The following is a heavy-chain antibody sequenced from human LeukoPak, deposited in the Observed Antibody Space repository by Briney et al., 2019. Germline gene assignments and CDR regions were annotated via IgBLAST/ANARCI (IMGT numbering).Heavy chain of an antibody. CDR1: GFTFSSYA. Sequence: GGSLRLSCAASGFTFSSYAMHWVRQAPGKGLEWVAVISYDGSDKYYAVSVKGRFTISRDNSKNTLYLQMNSLRAEDTAVYYCAKGYGSGSYFAFDIWGQGTMVTVSS. CDR3: AKGYGSGSYFAFDI. D-gene: IGHD3-10*01. J-gene: IGHJ3*02. CDR2: ISYDGSDK. V-gene: IGHV3-30-3*01.